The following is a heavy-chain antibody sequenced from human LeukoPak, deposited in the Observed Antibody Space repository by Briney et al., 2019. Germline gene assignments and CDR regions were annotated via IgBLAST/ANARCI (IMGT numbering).Heavy chain of an antibody. V-gene: IGHV4-39*01. CDR3: ARHPEYSSGERGYYGMDA. CDR1: GFSISSSSYY. J-gene: IGHJ6*02. CDR2: IYYSGST. Sequence: SETLSLTCTVSGFSISSSSYYWGWLRQPPGQGLEWIVSIYYSGSTYYNPSLKSRVTISVDTSKNQFSLKLSSVTAAVTAVYYCARHPEYSSGERGYYGMDAWGQGTPVTVSS. D-gene: IGHD6-19*01.